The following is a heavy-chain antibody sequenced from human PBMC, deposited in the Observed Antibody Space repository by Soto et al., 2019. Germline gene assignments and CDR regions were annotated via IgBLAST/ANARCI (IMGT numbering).Heavy chain of an antibody. D-gene: IGHD1-26*01. J-gene: IGHJ3*02. V-gene: IGHV4-59*01. CDR3: AGVWGAAFDI. CDR2: IYYSGCT. Sequence: QVQLQESGPGLVKPSETLSLTCTVSGGSISSYYWSWMRQPPGKGLEWVGYIYYSGCTNNNPSPKSRVSITVDTSQNQFTLKLSSVTAAYTAVDYCAGVWGAAFDIWGQGTMVTVSS. CDR1: GGSISSYY.